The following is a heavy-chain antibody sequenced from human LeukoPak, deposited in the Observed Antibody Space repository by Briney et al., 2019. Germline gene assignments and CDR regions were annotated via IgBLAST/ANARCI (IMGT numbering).Heavy chain of an antibody. CDR3: ARGHEALGY. J-gene: IGHJ4*02. CDR1: GFTVNKTY. V-gene: IGHV3-53*01. CDR2: IYSGGST. Sequence: GGSLRLSCAASGFTVNKTYMTWVRQAPGKGLEWVSVIYSGGSTFYTDSVKGQFTISRDNSKNTLYLQMNSLRAEDTAIYYCARGHEALGYWGQGTLVTVSS.